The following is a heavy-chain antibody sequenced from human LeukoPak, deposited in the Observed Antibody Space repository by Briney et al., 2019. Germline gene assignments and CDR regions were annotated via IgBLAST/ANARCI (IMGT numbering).Heavy chain of an antibody. CDR1: GGSFSGYY. CDR3: AGYYYDTPYGMDV. Sequence: PSETLSLTCAVYGGSFSGYYWSWIRQPPGKGLEWIGEVNHSGSTIYNPSLKSRVTISVDTSKNQFSLKLSSVTAADTAVYYCAGYYYDTPYGMDVWGQGTTVTVSS. D-gene: IGHD3-22*01. V-gene: IGHV4-34*01. CDR2: VNHSGST. J-gene: IGHJ6*02.